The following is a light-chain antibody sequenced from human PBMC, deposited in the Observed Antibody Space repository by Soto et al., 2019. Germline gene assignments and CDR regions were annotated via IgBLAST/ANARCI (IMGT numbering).Light chain of an antibody. J-gene: IGLJ2*01. CDR2: EVS. V-gene: IGLV2-8*01. CDR3: SSYAGSNILV. Sequence: QSALTQPPSASGSPGQSVTISCTGTSSDVGGYNYVSWYQQHPGKAPKLMIYEVSKQPSGVPDRFSGSKSGNTASLTVSGLQAEDEADYYCSSYAGSNILVFGGGTKLTVL. CDR1: SSDVGGYNY.